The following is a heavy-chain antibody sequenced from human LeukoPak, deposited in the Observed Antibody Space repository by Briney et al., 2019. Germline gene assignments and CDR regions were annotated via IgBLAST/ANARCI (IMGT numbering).Heavy chain of an antibody. CDR2: IYPGDSDT. CDR1: GYSFTSYW. J-gene: IGHJ4*02. V-gene: IGHV5-51*01. Sequence: GESLKISCKGSGYSFTSYWIGWVRQTPGKGLEWMGIIYPGDSDTRYSPSFQGQVTISADKSISTAYLQWSSLKASDTAMYYCARRNYDILTGYYNDYFDYWGQGTLVTVSS. D-gene: IGHD3-9*01. CDR3: ARRNYDILTGYYNDYFDY.